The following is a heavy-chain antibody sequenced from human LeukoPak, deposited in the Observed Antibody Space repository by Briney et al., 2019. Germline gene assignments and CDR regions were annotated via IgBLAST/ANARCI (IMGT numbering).Heavy chain of an antibody. CDR1: GFTVSSNY. CDR3: AREETYYDILTGPHYYGMDV. V-gene: IGHV3-66*01. Sequence: GGSLRLSCAASGFTVSSNYMSWVRQAPGKGLEWVSVIYSGGSTYYADSVKGRFTISRDNSKNTLYLQMNSLRAEDTAVYYCAREETYYDILTGPHYYGMDVWGQGTTVTVPS. D-gene: IGHD3-9*01. J-gene: IGHJ6*02. CDR2: IYSGGST.